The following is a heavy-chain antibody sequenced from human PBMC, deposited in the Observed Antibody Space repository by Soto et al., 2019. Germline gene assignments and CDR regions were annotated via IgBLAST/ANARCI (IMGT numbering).Heavy chain of an antibody. J-gene: IGHJ4*02. CDR3: ATDLGVVPSV. CDR1: GYTLTGLS. Sequence: VSVKVSCKVSGYTLTGLSMHWVRQAPGKGLEWMGGVDPEDGETIYAQKFEGRVTMTEDTSTDTAYMELSSLSSEDTAVYYCATDLGVVPSVWGQGTLVTASS. CDR2: VDPEDGET. D-gene: IGHD2-2*01. V-gene: IGHV1-24*01.